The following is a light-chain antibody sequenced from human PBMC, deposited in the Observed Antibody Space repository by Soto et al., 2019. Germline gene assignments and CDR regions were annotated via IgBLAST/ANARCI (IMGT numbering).Light chain of an antibody. CDR1: SSDVGGYNY. Sequence: QSALTQPASVSGSPGQSITISCTGTSSDVGGYNYVSWYQQHPGKAPKLMIYDVSNRPSGVSNRFSGSKSGNTASLTISGLQAEDEADYYRSSYTSSSTSVFGTGTKLTVL. V-gene: IGLV2-14*01. CDR3: SSYTSSSTSV. J-gene: IGLJ1*01. CDR2: DVS.